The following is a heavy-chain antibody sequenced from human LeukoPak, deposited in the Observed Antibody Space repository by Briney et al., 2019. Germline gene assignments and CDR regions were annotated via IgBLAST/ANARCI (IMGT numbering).Heavy chain of an antibody. CDR3: ARGYCSGGSCYGGSDY. J-gene: IGHJ4*02. V-gene: IGHV3-66*01. D-gene: IGHD2-15*01. Sequence: GGPLRLSCAASGFTVSSNYMSWVRQAPGKGLEWVSVIYSGGSTYYADSVKGRFTISRDNSKNTLYLQMNSLRAEDTAVYYCARGYCSGGSCYGGSDYWGQGTLVTVSS. CDR1: GFTVSSNY. CDR2: IYSGGST.